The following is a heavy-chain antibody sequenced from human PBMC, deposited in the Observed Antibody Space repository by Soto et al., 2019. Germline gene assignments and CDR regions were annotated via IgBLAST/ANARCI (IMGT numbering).Heavy chain of an antibody. D-gene: IGHD6-19*01. Sequence: QVQLVQSGAEVKKPGASVKVSCKASGYTFTSYDISWVRQASGQGLEWMGWMNPNSGNTGYAQKFQGRVTMTRNTSISTAYMELSSLRSEDTAVYYCARERSSGWYVDYWGQGTLVTVSS. V-gene: IGHV1-8*01. CDR3: ARERSSGWYVDY. CDR2: MNPNSGNT. CDR1: GYTFTSYD. J-gene: IGHJ4*02.